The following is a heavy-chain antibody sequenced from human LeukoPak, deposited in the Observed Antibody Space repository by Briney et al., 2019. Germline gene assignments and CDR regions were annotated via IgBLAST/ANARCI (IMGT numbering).Heavy chain of an antibody. CDR1: GGSIRSSYYY. V-gene: IGHV4-39*02. CDR3: AREGIAVAGTFAYFDY. D-gene: IGHD6-19*01. Sequence: SETLSLTCTVSGGSIRSSYYYWGWIRQPPGKGLEWIGSIYDSGSTYYNPSLKSRVTISVDTSKNQFSLKLNSVTAADTAVYYCAREGIAVAGTFAYFDYWGQGTLVTVSS. J-gene: IGHJ4*02. CDR2: IYDSGST.